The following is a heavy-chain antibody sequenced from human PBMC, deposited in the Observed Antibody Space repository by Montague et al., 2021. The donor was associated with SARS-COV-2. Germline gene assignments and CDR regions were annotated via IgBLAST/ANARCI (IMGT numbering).Heavy chain of an antibody. CDR2: IYYSGST. J-gene: IGHJ4*02. CDR1: GGSISRYY. CDR3: AGDLTYSSRFDY. V-gene: IGHV4-59*01. D-gene: IGHD6-19*01. Sequence: SETLSLTCTVSGGSISRYYWSWIRQPPGKGLEWIGYIYYSGSTNYNPSLKSRVTISVDTSKNQFSLQLSSVTAADTAVYYCAGDLTYSSRFDYWGQGTLVTVSA.